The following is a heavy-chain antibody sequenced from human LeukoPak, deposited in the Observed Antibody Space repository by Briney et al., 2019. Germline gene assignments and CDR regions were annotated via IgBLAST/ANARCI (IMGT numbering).Heavy chain of an antibody. CDR3: ARGTLYYGSESYDY. CDR1: GFTFSNYG. Sequence: GGSLRLSCAASGFTFSNYGMHWVRQAPGKGLEWVAFIRYDGSNSYYADSVKGRFTISRDNAKKSLYLQMKSLRAEDTAVYYCARGTLYYGSESYDYWGQGTLVAVSS. V-gene: IGHV3-30*02. J-gene: IGHJ4*02. CDR2: IRYDGSNS. D-gene: IGHD3-10*01.